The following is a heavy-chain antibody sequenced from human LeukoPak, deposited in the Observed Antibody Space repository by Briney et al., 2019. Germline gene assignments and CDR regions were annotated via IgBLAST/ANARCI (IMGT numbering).Heavy chain of an antibody. J-gene: IGHJ3*02. D-gene: IGHD3-22*01. CDR3: ATTRYYYDSSGYYLDAFHI. V-gene: IGHV4-39*01. Sequence: SETLSLTCTVSGDSISSSSYYWGWIRQPPGKGLEWIGSLCYSGSTYYNPSLKSRVTISVDTSKNQFSLKLSSVTAADTAVYYCATTRYYYDSSGYYLDAFHIWGQGTMVTVSS. CDR1: GDSISSSSYY. CDR2: LCYSGST.